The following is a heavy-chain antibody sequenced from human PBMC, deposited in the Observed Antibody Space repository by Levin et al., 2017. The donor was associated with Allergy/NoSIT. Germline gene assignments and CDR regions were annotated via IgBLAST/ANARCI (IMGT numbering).Heavy chain of an antibody. CDR3: ASPTMVQGVTPG. J-gene: IGHJ4*02. CDR2: IYYSGST. D-gene: IGHD3-10*01. Sequence: PGGSLRLSCTVSGGSISSSSYYWGWIRQPPGTGLEWIGSIYYSGSTYYNPSLKSRVTISVDTSKNQFSLKLSSVTAADTAVYYCASPTMVQGVTPGWGQGTLVTVSS. V-gene: IGHV4-39*01. CDR1: GGSISSSSYY.